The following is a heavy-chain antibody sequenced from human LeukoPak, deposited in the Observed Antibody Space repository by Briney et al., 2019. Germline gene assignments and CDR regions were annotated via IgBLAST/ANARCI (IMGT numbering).Heavy chain of an antibody. Sequence: GGSLRLSCAASGFIFSSYSLNCVRQAPGKGLEWVSYISGSSTTIEYADSVMGRFTISRDNAKNLLYLQMNSLRVEDTAVYYCATMPWLAEVGNVFDIWGQGTMVTVSS. CDR3: ATMPWLAEVGNVFDI. CDR1: GFIFSSYS. J-gene: IGHJ3*02. D-gene: IGHD2-2*01. V-gene: IGHV3-48*01. CDR2: ISGSSTTI.